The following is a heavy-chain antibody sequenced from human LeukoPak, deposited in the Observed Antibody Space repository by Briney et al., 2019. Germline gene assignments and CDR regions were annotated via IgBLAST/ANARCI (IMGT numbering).Heavy chain of an antibody. D-gene: IGHD6-13*01. V-gene: IGHV4-59*01. Sequence: SETLSLTCTVSGGSISSYYWSWIRQPPGKGLEWIGYIYYSGSTNYNPSLKSRVTISLDTSKNQFSLKLSSVTAADTAVYYCARTAAAGHFDYWGQGTLVTVSS. CDR2: IYYSGST. CDR3: ARTAAAGHFDY. J-gene: IGHJ4*02. CDR1: GGSISSYY.